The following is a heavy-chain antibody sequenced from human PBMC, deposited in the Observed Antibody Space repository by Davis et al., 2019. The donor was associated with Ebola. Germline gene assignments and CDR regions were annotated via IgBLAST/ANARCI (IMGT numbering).Heavy chain of an antibody. Sequence: MPSETLSLTCTVPGGSISSYYWSWIRQPPGKGLEWIGYIYYSGSTNYNPSLKSRVTISVDTSKNQFSLKLSSVTAADTAVYYCARDYSGSIDYWGQGTLVTVSS. V-gene: IGHV4-59*08. J-gene: IGHJ4*02. CDR3: ARDYSGSIDY. D-gene: IGHD5-12*01. CDR2: IYYSGST. CDR1: GGSISSYY.